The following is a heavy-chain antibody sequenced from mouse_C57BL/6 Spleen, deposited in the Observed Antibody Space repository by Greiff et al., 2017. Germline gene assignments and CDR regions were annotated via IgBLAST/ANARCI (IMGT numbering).Heavy chain of an antibody. CDR2: IYPRDGST. V-gene: IGHV1-85*01. CDR1: GYTFTSYD. Sequence: QVQLKQSGPELVKPGASVKLSCKASGYTFTSYDINWVKQRPGQGLEWIGWIYPRDGSTKYHEKFKGKATLTVDTSSSTAYMELHSLTSEDSAVYFCAKGGPMDYWGQGASVTVSS. CDR3: AKGGPMDY. D-gene: IGHD3-3*01. J-gene: IGHJ4*01.